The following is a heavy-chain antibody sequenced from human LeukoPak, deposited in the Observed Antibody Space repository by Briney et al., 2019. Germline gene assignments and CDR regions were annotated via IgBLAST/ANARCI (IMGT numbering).Heavy chain of an antibody. Sequence: PGGSLRLSCAASGFTFSSYAMHWVRQAPGKGLEWVAVISYDGSNKYYADSVKGRFTISRDNSKNTLYLQMNSLRAEDTAVYYCARNDLDYWGQGTLVTVSS. CDR2: ISYDGSNK. CDR1: GFTFSSYA. D-gene: IGHD3-16*01. V-gene: IGHV3-30-3*01. J-gene: IGHJ4*02. CDR3: ARNDLDY.